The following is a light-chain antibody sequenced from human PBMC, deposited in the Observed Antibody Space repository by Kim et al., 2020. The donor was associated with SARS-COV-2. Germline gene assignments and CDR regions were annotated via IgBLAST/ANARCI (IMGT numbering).Light chain of an antibody. Sequence: GQAIPISATGTRRDVGAYTDVSWYQLHPGRAPELMVFDVSERPSGISNRFSGSKSGNTASLTITGLQAEDEADYYCCSYATSRSYVFGTGTKVTVL. CDR1: RRDVGAYTD. CDR2: DVS. J-gene: IGLJ1*01. CDR3: CSYATSRSYV. V-gene: IGLV2-14*04.